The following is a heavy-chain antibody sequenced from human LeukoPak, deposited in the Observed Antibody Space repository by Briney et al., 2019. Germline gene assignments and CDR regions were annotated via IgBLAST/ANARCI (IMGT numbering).Heavy chain of an antibody. CDR2: INSDGSST. CDR3: ARGGGGKDFDY. Sequence: PGGSLRLSCAAPGFTFSSYWMHWVRQAPGKGLVWVSRINSDGSSTSYADSVKGRFTISRDNAKNTLYLQMNSLRAEDTAVYYCARGGGGKDFDYWGQGTLVTVSS. CDR1: GFTFSSYW. J-gene: IGHJ4*02. V-gene: IGHV3-74*01. D-gene: IGHD2-15*01.